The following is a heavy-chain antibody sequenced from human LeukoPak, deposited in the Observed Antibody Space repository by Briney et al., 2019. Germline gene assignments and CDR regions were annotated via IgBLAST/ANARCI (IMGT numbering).Heavy chain of an antibody. CDR3: ARERAGVRTHYYGMDV. J-gene: IGHJ6*02. Sequence: GGSLRLSCAASGFTFSNAWMNWVRQAPGKGLEWVGRVKSKADGGTTDYAAPVKGRFTISRDDSRNTLFLQMNSLRAEDTAVYYCARERAGVRTHYYGMDVWGQGTTVTVSS. CDR1: GFTFSNAW. CDR2: VKSKADGGTT. V-gene: IGHV3-15*07. D-gene: IGHD6-19*01.